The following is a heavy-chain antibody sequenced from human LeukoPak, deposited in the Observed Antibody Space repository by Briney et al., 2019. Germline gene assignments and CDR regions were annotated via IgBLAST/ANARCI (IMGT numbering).Heavy chain of an antibody. J-gene: IGHJ4*02. CDR1: GYTFTSYA. Sequence: ASVKVSCKASGYTFTSYAMHWVRQAPGQRLEWMGWISAYNGNTNYAQKLQGRVTMTTDTSTSTAYMELRSLRSDDTAVYYCARDGYYYDSSGLVDYWGQGTLVTVSS. D-gene: IGHD3-22*01. CDR3: ARDGYYYDSSGLVDY. CDR2: ISAYNGNT. V-gene: IGHV1-18*01.